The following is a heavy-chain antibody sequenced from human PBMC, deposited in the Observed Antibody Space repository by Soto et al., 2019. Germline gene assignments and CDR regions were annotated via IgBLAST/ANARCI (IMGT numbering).Heavy chain of an antibody. D-gene: IGHD2-15*01. V-gene: IGHV1-18*01. J-gene: IGHJ4*02. CDR3: ARVDCSGGSCYSEFDY. CDR1: GYTFTSYG. CDR2: ISAYNGNT. Sequence: QVPLVQSGAEVKKPGASVKVSCKASGYTFTSYGISWVRQAPGQGLEWMGWISAYNGNTNYAQKLQGRVTMTTDTSTSTAYMELRSLRSDDTAVYYCARVDCSGGSCYSEFDYWGQGTLVTVSS.